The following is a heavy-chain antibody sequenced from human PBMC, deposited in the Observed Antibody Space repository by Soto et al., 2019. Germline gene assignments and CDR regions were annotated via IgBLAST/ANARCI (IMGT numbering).Heavy chain of an antibody. CDR1: GDSIRSSSY. J-gene: IGHJ6*02. CDR3: RRSSRSSTDV. V-gene: IGHV4-39*01. D-gene: IGHD6-13*01. CDR2: IYSTGNT. Sequence: SETLSLTCTVSGDSIRSSSYWGWIRQPPGKGLEWIGSIYSTGNTYYNPSLNSQVSISVDTSKNQFSLNVISVTAADTAVYYCRRSSRSSTDVLGQGTTLTVSS.